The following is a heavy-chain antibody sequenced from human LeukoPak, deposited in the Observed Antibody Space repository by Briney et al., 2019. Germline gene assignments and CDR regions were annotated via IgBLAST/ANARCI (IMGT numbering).Heavy chain of an antibody. J-gene: IGHJ3*02. CDR1: GYTCTSYG. CDR3: ATDRITMIGDAFDI. CDR2: ISAYNGNT. D-gene: IGHD3-22*01. V-gene: IGHV1-18*01. Sequence: ASVKVSCKASGYTCTSYGISWVRQAPGQGLEWMGWISAYNGNTNYAQKLQGRVTMTTDTSTSTAYMELRSLRPDDTAVYYCATDRITMIGDAFDIWGQGTMVTVSS.